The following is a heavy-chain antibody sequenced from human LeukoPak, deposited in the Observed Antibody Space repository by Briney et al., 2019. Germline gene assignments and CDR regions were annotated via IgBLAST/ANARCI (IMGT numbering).Heavy chain of an antibody. V-gene: IGHV3-21*01. J-gene: IGHJ3*02. Sequence: GGSLRLSCAASGFTFSSYSMNWVRQAPGKGLEWVSSISSSSSYIYYADSVKGRFTISRDNAKNSLYLQMNSLRAEDTAVYYCARGITVVVPAAYGDDAFDIWGQGTMVTVSS. D-gene: IGHD2-2*01. CDR2: ISSSSSYI. CDR1: GFTFSSYS. CDR3: ARGITVVVPAAYGDDAFDI.